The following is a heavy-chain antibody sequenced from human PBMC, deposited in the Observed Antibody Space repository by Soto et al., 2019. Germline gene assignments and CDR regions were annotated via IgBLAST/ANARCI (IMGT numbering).Heavy chain of an antibody. CDR2: IYYSGST. V-gene: IGHV4-61*01. CDR3: ARGGSYYFGGLWFDP. J-gene: IGHJ5*02. CDR1: GGSVSSGSYY. Sequence: SETLSLTCTVSGGSVSSGSYYWSWIRQPPGKGLEWIGYIYYSGSTNYNPSLKSRVTISVDTSKNQFSLKLSSVTAADTAVYYCARGGSYYFGGLWFDPWGQGTLVTVSS. D-gene: IGHD1-26*01.